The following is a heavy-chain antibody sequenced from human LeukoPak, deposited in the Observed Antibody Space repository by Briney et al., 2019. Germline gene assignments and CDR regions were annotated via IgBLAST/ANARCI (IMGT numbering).Heavy chain of an antibody. CDR2: INPSRGST. V-gene: IGHV1-46*03. CDR1: GYTFTSYY. Sequence: ASVKVSCKASGYTFTSYYMHWVRQAPGQGLEWMGIINPSRGSTSYAQKFQGRVTMTRDTSTSTVYMELSSLRSEDTAVYYCARDFGWWELLSWFDPWGQGTLVTVPS. J-gene: IGHJ5*02. D-gene: IGHD1-26*01. CDR3: ARDFGWWELLSWFDP.